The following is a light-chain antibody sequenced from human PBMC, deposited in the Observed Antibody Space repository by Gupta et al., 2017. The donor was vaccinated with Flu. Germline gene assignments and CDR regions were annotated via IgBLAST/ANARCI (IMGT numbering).Light chain of an antibody. V-gene: IGKV1-16*01. J-gene: IGKJ5*01. CDR2: DAS. CDR1: EGIHYA. Sequence: PPSLCGSVGDRVTITSRSSEGIHYALSWFQQKPGKAPKSLIYDASSLQSGVPSRFSGSGSGADFILTISSLQPEDIATYYCQQYHSSPTTFGQGTRLEIK. CDR3: QQYHSSPTT.